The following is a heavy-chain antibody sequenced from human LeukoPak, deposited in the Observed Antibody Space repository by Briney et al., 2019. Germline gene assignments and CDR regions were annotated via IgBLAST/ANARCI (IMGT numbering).Heavy chain of an antibody. CDR1: GFTFSSYE. CDR3: AELGITMIGGV. V-gene: IGHV3-48*03. CDR2: ISSSSSTI. Sequence: WGSLRLSCAASGFTFSSYEMNWVRQAPGKGLEWVSYISSSSSTIYYADSVKGRFTISRDNAKNSLYLQMNSLRAEDTAVYYCAELGITMIGGVWGKGTTVTVSS. J-gene: IGHJ6*04. D-gene: IGHD3-10*02.